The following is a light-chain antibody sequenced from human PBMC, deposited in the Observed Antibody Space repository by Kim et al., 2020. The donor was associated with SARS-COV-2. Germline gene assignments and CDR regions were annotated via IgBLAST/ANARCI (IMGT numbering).Light chain of an antibody. CDR2: LNSDGSH. Sequence: QPVLTQSPSASASLGASVKLTCTLSSGHSSYAIAWHQQQPEKGPRYLMKLNSDGSHSKGDGIPDRFSGSSSGAERYLTISSLQSGDEADYYCQTWGTGLRVFGGGTQLTVL. CDR1: SGHSSYA. V-gene: IGLV4-69*01. J-gene: IGLJ3*02. CDR3: QTWGTGLRV.